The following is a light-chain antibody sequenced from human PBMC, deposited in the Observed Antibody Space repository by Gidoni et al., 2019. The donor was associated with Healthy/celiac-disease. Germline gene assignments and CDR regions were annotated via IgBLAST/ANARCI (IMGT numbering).Light chain of an antibody. Sequence: DIVMTQSPDSLAGSLGERATIHCKSSQSVLYSSNNKNYLAWYQQKPGQPPKLLIYWASTRESVVPDRFSGSGSGTDFTLTISSLQAEDVAVYYCQQYYSTPFTFGPGTKVDIQ. CDR1: QSVLYSSNNKNY. CDR3: QQYYSTPFT. J-gene: IGKJ3*01. V-gene: IGKV4-1*01. CDR2: WAS.